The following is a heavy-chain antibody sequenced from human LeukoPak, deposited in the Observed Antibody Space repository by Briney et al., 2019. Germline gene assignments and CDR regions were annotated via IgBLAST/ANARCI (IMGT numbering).Heavy chain of an antibody. Sequence: GGSLRLSCAASGFTFSGHGMHWIRQAPGKGLEWVAVIWHDGSRQLYADSVKGRFSISRDDSTSTLYLQMNSLRAENTAVYYCAREDSSGWFSAYWGQGTLVTVSS. D-gene: IGHD6-19*01. CDR3: AREDSSGWFSAY. CDR2: IWHDGSRQ. CDR1: GFTFSGHG. V-gene: IGHV3-33*01. J-gene: IGHJ4*02.